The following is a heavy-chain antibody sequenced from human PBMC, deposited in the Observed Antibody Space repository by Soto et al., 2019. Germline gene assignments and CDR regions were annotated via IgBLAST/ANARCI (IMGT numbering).Heavy chain of an antibody. CDR1: GYAFTSYG. V-gene: IGHV1-18*04. Sequence: QVQLMQSGPEVKKPGASVKISCKASGYAFTSYGFSWVRQAPGQGLEWMGWISAYNGHTHNAQNLQGRVTMTTDTSTTTAYMELRSLRSDDTAVYYCARDQTPRLEVRPPGYWGQGTLVTVSS. CDR2: ISAYNGHT. D-gene: IGHD1-7*01. CDR3: ARDQTPRLEVRPPGY. J-gene: IGHJ4*02.